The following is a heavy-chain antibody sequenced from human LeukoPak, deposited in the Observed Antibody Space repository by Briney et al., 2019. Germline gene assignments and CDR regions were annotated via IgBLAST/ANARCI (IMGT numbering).Heavy chain of an antibody. V-gene: IGHV3-48*03. CDR3: ARDDSSGRGNWSDP. D-gene: IGHD3-22*01. CDR2: ISSSGSTI. J-gene: IGHJ5*02. CDR1: GFTFSSYE. Sequence: PGGSLRLSCAASGFTFSSYEMNWVRQAPGKGLEWVSYISSSGSTIYYADSVKGRFTISRDNAKNSLYLQMNSLRAEDTAVYYCARDDSSGRGNWSDPWGQGTLVTVSS.